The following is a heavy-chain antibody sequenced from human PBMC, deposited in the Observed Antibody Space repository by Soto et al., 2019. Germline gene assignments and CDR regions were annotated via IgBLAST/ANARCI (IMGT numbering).Heavy chain of an antibody. J-gene: IGHJ6*02. Sequence: KSSETLSLTCTVSGGSISSYYWSWIRQPAGKGLEWIGRIYTSGSTNYNPSLKSRVTMSVDTSKNQFSLKLSSVTAADTAVYYCARVTRLLEAAGNSYGMDVWGQGTTVTVSS. D-gene: IGHD6-13*01. V-gene: IGHV4-4*07. CDR1: GGSISSYY. CDR3: ARVTRLLEAAGNSYGMDV. CDR2: IYTSGST.